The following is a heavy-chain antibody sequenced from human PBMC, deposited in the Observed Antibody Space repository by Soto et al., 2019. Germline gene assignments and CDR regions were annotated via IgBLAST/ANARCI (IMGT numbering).Heavy chain of an antibody. J-gene: IGHJ5*02. V-gene: IGHV3-11*06. CDR2: ISSSSSYT. CDR1: GFTFSDYY. Sequence: SLRLSCAASGFTFSDYYMSWIRHSPGKGLEWVSYISSSSSYTNYADSVKGRFTISRDNAKNSLYLQMNSLRAEDTAVYYCARFAGVAPGDIGGWFDPCGQGPLVTFSS. D-gene: IGHD3-3*01. CDR3: ARFAGVAPGDIGGWFDP.